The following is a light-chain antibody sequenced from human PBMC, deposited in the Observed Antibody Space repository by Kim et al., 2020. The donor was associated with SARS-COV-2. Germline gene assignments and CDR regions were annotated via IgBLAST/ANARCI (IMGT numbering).Light chain of an antibody. Sequence: PGQSITTSCTGTSSDVGSYNLVSWYQQHPGKAPKLMIYEVNKRPSGVSNRFSGSKSGNTASLTISGLQAEDEADYYCYSYAGSPDFGTGTKVTVL. CDR2: EVN. V-gene: IGLV2-23*02. CDR3: YSYAGSPD. CDR1: SSDVGSYNL. J-gene: IGLJ1*01.